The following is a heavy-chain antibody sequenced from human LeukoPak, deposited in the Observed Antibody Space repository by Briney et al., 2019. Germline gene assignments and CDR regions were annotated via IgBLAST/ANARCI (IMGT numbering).Heavy chain of an antibody. J-gene: IGHJ3*02. CDR2: IYSGGST. V-gene: IGHV3-66*01. CDR3: ATIERKRDGYTYNAFDI. Sequence: GRSLRLSCAASGFTVSSIYMSWVRQAPGKGLEWVSVIYSGGSTYYADSVKGRFTVSTDDSKNTLYLQMNSPRAEDTAVYYCATIERKRDGYTYNAFDIWGQGTMVTVSS. CDR1: GFTVSSIY. D-gene: IGHD5-24*01.